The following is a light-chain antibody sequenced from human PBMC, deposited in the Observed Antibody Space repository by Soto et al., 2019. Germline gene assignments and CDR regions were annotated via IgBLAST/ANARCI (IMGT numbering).Light chain of an antibody. V-gene: IGKV3-15*01. CDR3: QEYIQWPPGM. CDR2: DTS. CDR1: QSVSNTY. Sequence: EIVLTQSPGTLSLSPGERATLSCRASQSVSNTYLAWYQQKPGQAPRLLIYDTSTRAPGISARFSGSGSGTEFTLTISSLQSEDFAVYYCQEYIQWPPGMFGPGTTVEIK. J-gene: IGKJ1*01.